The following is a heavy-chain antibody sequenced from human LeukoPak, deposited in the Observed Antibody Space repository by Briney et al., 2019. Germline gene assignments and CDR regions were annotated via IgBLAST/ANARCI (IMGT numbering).Heavy chain of an antibody. J-gene: IGHJ6*02. CDR2: ISGSGGST. CDR1: GFPFNSDA. V-gene: IGHV3-23*01. CDR3: ANPALGV. Sequence: GGSPRLPLCTPGFPFNSDAMRWGRPAPGKGLEWVSAISGSGGSTYYADSVKGRFTISRDNSKNTLYLQMNSLRAEDTAVYYCANPALGVWGQGTTVTVSS.